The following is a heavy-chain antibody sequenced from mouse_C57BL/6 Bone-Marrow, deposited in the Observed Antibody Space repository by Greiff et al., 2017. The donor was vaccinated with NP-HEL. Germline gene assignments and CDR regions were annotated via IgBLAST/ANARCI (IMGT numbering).Heavy chain of an antibody. D-gene: IGHD2-1*01. CDR3: ARHGNYGGHYAMDY. CDR2: IDPNSGGT. CDR1: GYTFTSYW. Sequence: QVQLQQPGAELVKPGASVKLSCKASGYTFTSYWMHWVKQRPGRGLEWIGRIDPNSGGTKYNEKFKSKATLTVDKPSSTAYMQLSSLTSEDSAVYYCARHGNYGGHYAMDYWGQGTSVTVSS. V-gene: IGHV1-72*01. J-gene: IGHJ4*01.